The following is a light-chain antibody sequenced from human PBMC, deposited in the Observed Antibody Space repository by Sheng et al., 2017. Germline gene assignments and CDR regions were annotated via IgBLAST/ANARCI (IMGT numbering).Light chain of an antibody. V-gene: IGLV2-14*03. Sequence: QSALTQPASVSGSPGQSITISCTGTSNDVGGYNYVSWYQHHPGKAPKVMIYDVSNRPSGVSHRFSGSRSGNTASLTISGLQVEDEADYYCSSFTRSNTVVFGGGTKLTVL. J-gene: IGLJ2*01. CDR2: DVS. CDR3: SSFTRSNTVV. CDR1: SNDVGGYNY.